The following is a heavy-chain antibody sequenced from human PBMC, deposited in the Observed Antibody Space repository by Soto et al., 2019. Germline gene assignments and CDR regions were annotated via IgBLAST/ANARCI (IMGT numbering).Heavy chain of an antibody. V-gene: IGHV4-59*01. CDR2: TSYTGNT. D-gene: IGHD3-3*01. CDR3: ARVIMIFGVANLGSYFDY. CDR1: GGSITSYH. Sequence: QVHLLESGPGLVKPSETLSLSCIVSGGSITSYHWSWIRQFPGKGLEWIAYTSYTGNTNYNPSLRSRVTISMDTSRNQFSLKLTSMTAADTAVYYCARVIMIFGVANLGSYFDYWGQGTRVTVSA. J-gene: IGHJ4*02.